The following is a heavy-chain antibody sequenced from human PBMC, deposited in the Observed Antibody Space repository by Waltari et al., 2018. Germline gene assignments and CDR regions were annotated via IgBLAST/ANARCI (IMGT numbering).Heavy chain of an antibody. D-gene: IGHD2-8*01. J-gene: IGHJ4*02. Sequence: VQVLESGGGLVQPGGSLRLSCAASGFTFSSYAMTWVRQAPGTGLEWVVAIPGEGGSKYYADSVKGRFTISRDNSKNTVYLQMNSLRAEDTAIYYCAKDRQGVWDYWGQGTLVTVSS. CDR2: IPGEGGSK. CDR1: GFTFSSYA. V-gene: IGHV3-23*01. CDR3: AKDRQGVWDY.